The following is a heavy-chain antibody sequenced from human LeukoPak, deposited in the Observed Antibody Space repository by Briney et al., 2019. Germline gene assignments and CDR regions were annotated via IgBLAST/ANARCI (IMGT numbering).Heavy chain of an antibody. CDR1: GFTFSSYA. D-gene: IGHD1-26*01. J-gene: IGHJ4*02. CDR2: ISGSGGST. V-gene: IGHV3-23*01. Sequence: PGGSLRLSCAASGFTFSSYAMSWVRQAPGKGLEWVSAISGSGGSTYYADSVKGRFTISRDNSKNTLYLQMNSLRAEDTAVYYCAKRPKRWELLCYFDYWGQGTLVTVSS. CDR3: AKRPKRWELLCYFDY.